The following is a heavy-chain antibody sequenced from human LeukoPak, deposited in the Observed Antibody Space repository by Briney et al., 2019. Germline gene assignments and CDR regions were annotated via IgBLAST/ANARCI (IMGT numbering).Heavy chain of an antibody. CDR2: INHSGST. V-gene: IGHV4-34*01. CDR1: GGSFSGYY. Sequence: SETLSLTCAVYGGSFSGYYWSWIRQPPRKGLEWIGEINHSGSTNYNPSLKSRVTISVDTSKNQFSLKLSSVTAADTAVYYCARGQDILTGYPSAPWGQGTLVTVSS. CDR3: ARGQDILTGYPSAP. D-gene: IGHD3-9*01. J-gene: IGHJ5*02.